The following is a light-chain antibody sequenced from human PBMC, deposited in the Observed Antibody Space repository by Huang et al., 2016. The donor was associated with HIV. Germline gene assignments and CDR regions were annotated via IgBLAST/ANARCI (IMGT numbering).Light chain of an antibody. Sequence: IQLTQSPSSLSASVGDRVTITCRASQGISSYLACYQQKPGKAPKPLIYAASTLQSGVPSRFSGSGSGTDFTLTISSLQPEDFATYYCQQLNSYPLTFGGGTKVEIK. CDR2: AAS. CDR3: QQLNSYPLT. V-gene: IGKV1-9*01. J-gene: IGKJ4*01. CDR1: QGISSY.